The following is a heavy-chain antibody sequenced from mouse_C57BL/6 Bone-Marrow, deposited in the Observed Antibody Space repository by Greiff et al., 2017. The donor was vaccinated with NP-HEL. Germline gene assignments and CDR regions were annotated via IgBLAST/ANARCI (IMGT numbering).Heavy chain of an antibody. CDR3: ARDYYGNGWFAY. V-gene: IGHV1-81*01. D-gene: IGHD1-1*01. CDR2: IYPRSGNT. J-gene: IGHJ3*01. CDR1: GYTFTSYG. Sequence: VQLQQSGAELARPGASVKLSCKASGYTFTSYGISWVKQRTGQGLEWIGEIYPRSGNTYYNEKFKGKATLTADKSSSTAYMELRSLTSEDSAVYFCARDYYGNGWFAYWGQGTLVTGSA.